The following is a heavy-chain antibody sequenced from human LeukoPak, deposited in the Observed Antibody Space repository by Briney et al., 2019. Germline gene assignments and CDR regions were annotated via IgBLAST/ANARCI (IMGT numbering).Heavy chain of an antibody. J-gene: IGHJ4*02. Sequence: GGSLRLSCVASGFSFNNYRMTWVRQAPGKGLEWVANVKQDGSEKQYVDSVKGRFAISRDNAKKSLYLQINTLRAEDTAVYYCVRGPHIAATSYWGQGTLVTVSS. CDR1: GFSFNNYR. V-gene: IGHV3-7*03. CDR2: VKQDGSEK. CDR3: VRGPHIAATSY. D-gene: IGHD6-25*01.